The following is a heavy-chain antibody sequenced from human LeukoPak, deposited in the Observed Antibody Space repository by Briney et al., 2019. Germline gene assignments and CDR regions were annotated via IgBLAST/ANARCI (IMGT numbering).Heavy chain of an antibody. CDR2: ISYDGSNK. CDR1: GFTFSSYA. CDR3: AKAMRTPYYGSGTEEVDY. V-gene: IGHV3-30*04. Sequence: GRSLRLSCAASGFTFSSYAMHWVRQAPGQGLERVAVISYDGSNKYYADSVKSRFTISRDNSKNTLYLQMNSLRAEDTAVYYCAKAMRTPYYGSGTEEVDYWGQGTLVTVSS. J-gene: IGHJ4*02. D-gene: IGHD3-10*01.